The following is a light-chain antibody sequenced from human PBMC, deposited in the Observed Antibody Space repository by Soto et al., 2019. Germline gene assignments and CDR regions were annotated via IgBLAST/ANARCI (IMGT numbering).Light chain of an antibody. CDR1: STDVGAYNL. J-gene: IGLJ2*01. CDR2: EGI. CDR3: CSYAGSRTLV. V-gene: IGLV2-23*01. Sequence: QSGLTQPASVSGSPGQSITISCTGTSTDVGAYNLVSWYQQHPGRVPKLILYEGIKRPSGVSSRSSGSKSGNTASLTISGLQAEDEADYYCCSYAGSRTLVFGGGTKVTVL.